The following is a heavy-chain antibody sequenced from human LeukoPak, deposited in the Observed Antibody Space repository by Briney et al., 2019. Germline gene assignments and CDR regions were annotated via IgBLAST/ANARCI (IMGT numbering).Heavy chain of an antibody. Sequence: QPGRSLRLSCAASGFTFSSYAMSWVRQAPGKGLEWVSAISGSGGSTYYADSVKGRFTISRDNSKNTLYLQMNSLRAEDTAVYYCAKIAPLSWLHGYYFDYWGQGTLVTVSS. CDR1: GFTFSSYA. CDR2: ISGSGGST. V-gene: IGHV3-23*01. CDR3: AKIAPLSWLHGYYFDY. J-gene: IGHJ4*02. D-gene: IGHD5-24*01.